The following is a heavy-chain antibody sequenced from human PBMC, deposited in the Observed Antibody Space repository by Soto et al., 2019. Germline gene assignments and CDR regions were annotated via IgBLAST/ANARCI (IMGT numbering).Heavy chain of an antibody. CDR2: IYYSVST. V-gene: IGHV4-39*01. J-gene: IGHJ4*02. CDR3: ARHTPAISISDH. D-gene: IGHD2-15*01. CDR1: GGSISSSSYY. Sequence: LSLTFTFSGGSISSSSYYWGWIRQPPGKGLDWIGSIYYSVSTYXXXSLXXLXXXXXXXSKXXFSXXXSXXXXXXXXLYYCARHTPAISISDHWGQGTLVTVSS.